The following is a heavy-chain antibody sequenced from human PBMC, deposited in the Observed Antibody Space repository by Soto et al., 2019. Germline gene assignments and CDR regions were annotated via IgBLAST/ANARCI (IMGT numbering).Heavy chain of an antibody. CDR3: ATRVVVVPAAMTSFAY. D-gene: IGHD2-2*01. Sequence: ASVKVSCKVSGYTLTELSMHWVRQAPGKGLEWMGGFDPEDGETIYAQKFQGRVTMTEDTSTDTAYMELSSLGSEDTAVYYCATRVVVVPAAMTSFAYWGQGTLVTVSS. CDR2: FDPEDGET. V-gene: IGHV1-24*01. J-gene: IGHJ4*02. CDR1: GYTLTELS.